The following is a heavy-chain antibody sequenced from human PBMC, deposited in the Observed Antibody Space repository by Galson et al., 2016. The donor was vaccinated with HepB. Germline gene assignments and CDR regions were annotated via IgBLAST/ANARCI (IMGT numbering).Heavy chain of an antibody. CDR2: ITCSSSLI. CDR1: GFNLNSYS. CDR3: ARVVYGSGSYYRFYDY. V-gene: IGHV3-48*02. Sequence: SLRLSCAVFGFNLNSYSMNWVRQAPGKGLEWISYITCSSSLIFYADSVKGRITISRDNARNSLYLQMTILRDEDTAVYYCARVVYGSGSYYRFYDYWGQGTLVTVSS. J-gene: IGHJ4*02. D-gene: IGHD3-10*01.